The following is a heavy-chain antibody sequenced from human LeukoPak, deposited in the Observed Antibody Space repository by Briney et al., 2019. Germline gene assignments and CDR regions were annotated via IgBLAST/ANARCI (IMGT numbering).Heavy chain of an antibody. D-gene: IGHD4-17*01. Sequence: GGSLRLSCAASGFSFSTYGMSWVRQAPGKGLEWVSAITSSGGSTYYADSVKGRFTISRDNSKHTMYLQMNSLRAEDTAVYYCAKDDLYGKFDYWGQGTPATVSS. CDR1: GFSFSTYG. V-gene: IGHV3-23*01. CDR2: ITSSGGST. J-gene: IGHJ4*02. CDR3: AKDDLYGKFDY.